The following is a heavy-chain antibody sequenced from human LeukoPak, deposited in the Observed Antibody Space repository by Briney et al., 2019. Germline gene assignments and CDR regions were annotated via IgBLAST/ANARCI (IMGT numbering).Heavy chain of an antibody. D-gene: IGHD1-1*01. CDR2: INPNSGGT. CDR1: GYTLTGYY. CDR3: AGDRPNWKFEVDLFDG. V-gene: IGHV1-2*02. Sequence: ASVKVSCKASGYTLTGYYMHWVRQAPGQGLEWMGWINPNSGGTNYAQKFRGRVTMTRDTSISTAYMELSRLRSDDTAVYYCAGDRPNWKFEVDLFDGWGQGTLVVVSS. J-gene: IGHJ4*02.